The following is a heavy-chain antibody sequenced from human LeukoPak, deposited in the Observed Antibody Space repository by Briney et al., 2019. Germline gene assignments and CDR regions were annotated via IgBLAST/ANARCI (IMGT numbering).Heavy chain of an antibody. D-gene: IGHD6-13*01. Sequence: GGSLRLSCAASGFTFSSYAMSWVRQAPGEGLEWVSTVSGSGGNTYYADSVKGRFTISRDNTKNTLYLQMNSQRAEDTAVYYCVRESPVAAVGRSWFDPWGQGTLVTVSS. CDR1: GFTFSSYA. V-gene: IGHV3-23*01. J-gene: IGHJ5*02. CDR3: VRESPVAAVGRSWFDP. CDR2: VSGSGGNT.